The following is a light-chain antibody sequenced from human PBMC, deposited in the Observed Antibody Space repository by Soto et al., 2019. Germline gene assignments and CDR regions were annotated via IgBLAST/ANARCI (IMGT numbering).Light chain of an antibody. CDR3: EPSNISPLT. J-gene: IGKJ4*01. CDR1: QGTSSW. V-gene: IGKV1-12*01. Sequence: DIQMTHSPSSVSSSVGDRVTITCRASQGTSSWLAWYQQKPGKAPKLLIYAASSLQSGVPSRFSGSGSGTDFTLTISSLQPEDYATYYCEPSNISPLTVVGGSMV. CDR2: AAS.